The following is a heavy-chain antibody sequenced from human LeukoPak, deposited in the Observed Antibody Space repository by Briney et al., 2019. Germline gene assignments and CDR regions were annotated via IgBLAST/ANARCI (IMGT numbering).Heavy chain of an antibody. CDR1: GGSFSGYY. Sequence: SETLSLTCAVYGGSFSGYYWSWIRQPPGKGLEWLGEINRSGSTNCNPSLKSRVTISVDTSKNQFSLKLSSVTAADTAMYYCARHSRTYYDILTGPYGGYFDYWGQRTLVTVSS. CDR2: INRSGST. J-gene: IGHJ4*02. D-gene: IGHD3-9*01. V-gene: IGHV4-34*01. CDR3: ARHSRTYYDILTGPYGGYFDY.